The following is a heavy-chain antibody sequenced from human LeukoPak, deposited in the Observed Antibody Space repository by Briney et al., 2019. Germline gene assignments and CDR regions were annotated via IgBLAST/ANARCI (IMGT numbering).Heavy chain of an antibody. CDR3: AKDRGKYCSSTSCYADRFDY. V-gene: IGHV3-23*01. D-gene: IGHD2-2*01. J-gene: IGHJ4*02. CDR1: GFTFSSYA. Sequence: PGGSLRLSCAASGFTFSSYAMSWVRQAPGQGLEWVSAISGSGGSTYYADSVKGRFTISRDNSKNTLYLQMNSLRAEDAAVYYCAKDRGKYCSSTSCYADRFDYWGQGTLVTVSS. CDR2: ISGSGGST.